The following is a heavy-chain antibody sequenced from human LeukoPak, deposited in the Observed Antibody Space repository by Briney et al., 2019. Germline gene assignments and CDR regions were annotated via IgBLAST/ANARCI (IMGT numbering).Heavy chain of an antibody. Sequence: PSETLSLTCTVSGGSISSSGYYWGWIRQPPGKGLVWIGSIYYSGSTFYNTSLKSRVTISVDTSKNQFSLKLSSVTAADTAVYYCASRYDYVWGSYRYEGIDYWGQGTLVTVSS. CDR3: ASRYDYVWGSYRYEGIDY. V-gene: IGHV4-39*07. D-gene: IGHD3-16*02. CDR2: IYYSGST. CDR1: GGSISSSGYY. J-gene: IGHJ4*02.